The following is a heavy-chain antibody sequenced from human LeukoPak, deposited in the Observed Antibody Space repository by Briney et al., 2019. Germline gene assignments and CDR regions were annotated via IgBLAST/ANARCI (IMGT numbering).Heavy chain of an antibody. V-gene: IGHV1-24*01. J-gene: IGHJ5*02. CDR1: GYTLTELS. Sequence: ASVKVSCKVSGYTLTELSMHWVRQAPGKGLEWMGGFDPEDGETIYAQRFQGRVTMTEDTSTDTAYMELSSLRSEDTAVYYCAPKGVGATLSGFDPWGQGTLVTVSS. CDR3: APKGVGATLSGFDP. CDR2: FDPEDGET. D-gene: IGHD1-26*01.